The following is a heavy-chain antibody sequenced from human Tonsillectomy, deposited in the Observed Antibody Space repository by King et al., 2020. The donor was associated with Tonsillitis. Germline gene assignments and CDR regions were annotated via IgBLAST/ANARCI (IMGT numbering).Heavy chain of an antibody. Sequence: QLVQSGPEVKKPGASVKLSCKASGYTVTSYDFTWVRQAAGQGLEGIGWNLNNCNTDYAPKFQGRVTMTRNTSTSTAYMDLRGLTADDTAVYYCAGGLKEWMASPPANRYFGLDVWGRGTTVTVSS. D-gene: IGHD5-24*01. V-gene: IGHV1-8*01. CDR2: NLNNCNT. CDR3: AGGLKEWMASPPANRYFGLDV. J-gene: IGHJ6*02. CDR1: GYTVTSYD.